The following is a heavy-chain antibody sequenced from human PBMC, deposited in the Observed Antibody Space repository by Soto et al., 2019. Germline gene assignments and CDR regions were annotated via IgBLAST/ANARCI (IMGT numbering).Heavy chain of an antibody. CDR2: ISSSSSTI. D-gene: IGHD4-17*01. CDR3: ARDLVYVGTTEYDY. V-gene: IGHV3-48*02. J-gene: IGHJ4*02. CDR1: GFTFSSYS. Sequence: GGSLRLACAASGFTFSSYSMNWVLQAPGKGLEWVSYISSSSSTIYYADSVKGRFTISRDNAKNSLYLQMNSLRDEDTAVYYCARDLVYVGTTEYDYWGQGTLVTVSS.